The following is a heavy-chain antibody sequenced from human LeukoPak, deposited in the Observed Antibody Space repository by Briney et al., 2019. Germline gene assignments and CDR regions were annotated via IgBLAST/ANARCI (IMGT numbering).Heavy chain of an antibody. Sequence: PGGSLRLSCAASGITFNTYSMHWVRQAPGKGLEWVAAISYDGSNKYYADSVKGRFTISRDNAKNSLYLQMNSLRAEDTAVYYCARDPRPTGMVRLPDGFDPWGQGTLVTVSS. J-gene: IGHJ5*02. CDR2: ISYDGSNK. V-gene: IGHV3-30*04. CDR1: GITFNTYS. D-gene: IGHD3-10*01. CDR3: ARDPRPTGMVRLPDGFDP.